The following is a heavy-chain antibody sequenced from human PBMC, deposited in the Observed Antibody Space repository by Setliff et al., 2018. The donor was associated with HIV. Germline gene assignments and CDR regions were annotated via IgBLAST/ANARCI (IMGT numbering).Heavy chain of an antibody. V-gene: IGHV4-59*08. D-gene: IGHD4-17*01. CDR3: ARRIYGNNPYFDY. CDR2: IYYTGST. J-gene: IGHJ4*02. Sequence: TLSLTCTVSDGSFSSDYWTWIRQTPGKGLEWIGYIYYTGSTTYNPSLKSRVTISVDTSQNQFSLKLSSVTAADTAIYYCARRIYGNNPYFDYWSQGTLVTVSS. CDR1: DGSFSSDY.